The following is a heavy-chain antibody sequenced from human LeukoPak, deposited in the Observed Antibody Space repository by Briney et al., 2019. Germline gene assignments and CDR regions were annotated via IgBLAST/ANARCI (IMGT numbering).Heavy chain of an antibody. CDR3: ARPSRSISTAGAFGI. D-gene: IGHD3-10*01. CDR2: IYYTGST. Sequence: PSETLSLTCTVSGGSVSNYFWSWIRQPPGKGLEWIGYIYYTGSTNYNPSLKSRVTISVGTSKNQFSLKLSSVTAADTAVYYCARPSRSISTAGAFGIWGQGTMVTVSS. J-gene: IGHJ3*02. CDR1: GGSVSNYF. V-gene: IGHV4-59*02.